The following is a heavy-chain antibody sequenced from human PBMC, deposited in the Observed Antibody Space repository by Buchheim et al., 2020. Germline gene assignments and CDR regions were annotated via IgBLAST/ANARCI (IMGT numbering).Heavy chain of an antibody. CDR3: ARDLSRRENIKETFDI. CDR2: IKQDASEK. V-gene: IGHV3-7*01. Sequence: EVQLVESGGGLVQPGGSLRLSCAASGFTFSSYWMTWVRQAPGKGLEWVANIKQDASEKYYVASVRGRFTISRDNAKNSLYLQMNSLRAEDTAVYYCARDLSRRENIKETFDIWGQGS. D-gene: IGHD2/OR15-2a*01. J-gene: IGHJ3*02. CDR1: GFTFSSYW.